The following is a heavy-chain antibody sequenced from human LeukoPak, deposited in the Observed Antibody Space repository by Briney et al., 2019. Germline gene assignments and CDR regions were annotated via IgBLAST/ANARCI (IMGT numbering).Heavy chain of an antibody. CDR2: IYYSGST. Sequence: PSETLSLTCTVSGGSISSSSYYWGWIRQPPGKGLEWIGSIYYSGSTYYNPSLKSRVTISVDTSKNQFSLKLSSVTAADTAVYYCARDRKWELSQPFDYWGQGTLVTVSS. CDR1: GGSISSSSYY. J-gene: IGHJ4*02. D-gene: IGHD1-26*01. CDR3: ARDRKWELSQPFDY. V-gene: IGHV4-39*07.